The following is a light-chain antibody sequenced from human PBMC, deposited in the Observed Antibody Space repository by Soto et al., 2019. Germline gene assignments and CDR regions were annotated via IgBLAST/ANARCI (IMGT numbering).Light chain of an antibody. Sequence: DIQMTQSPSSLSASVGDRVAITCRASQNIRNYLNWYQQKPGKAPRVLIYGAASLQSGVPSRFSGSGSAANFSLTINSLQPEDYATYYCQQSYNIQALTFGGGTKVDIK. CDR1: QNIRNY. V-gene: IGKV1-39*01. CDR2: GAA. J-gene: IGKJ4*01. CDR3: QQSYNIQALT.